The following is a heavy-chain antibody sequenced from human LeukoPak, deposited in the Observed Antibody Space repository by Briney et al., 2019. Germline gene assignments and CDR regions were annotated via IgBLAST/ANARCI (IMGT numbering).Heavy chain of an antibody. J-gene: IGHJ4*02. D-gene: IGHD6-19*01. CDR1: GGSISSYY. V-gene: IGHV4-59*12. CDR3: ARETAGTPFRY. Sequence: SETLSLTCTVSGGSISSYYWSWIRQPPGKGLEWIGYIYYSGSTNYNPSLKSRVTISVDTSKNQFSLKLSSVTAADTAVYYCARETAGTPFRYWGQGTLVTVSS. CDR2: IYYSGST.